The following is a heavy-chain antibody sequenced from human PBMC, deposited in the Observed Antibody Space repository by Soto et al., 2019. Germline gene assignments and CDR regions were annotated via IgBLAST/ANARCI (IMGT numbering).Heavy chain of an antibody. CDR1: GFIYSNYW. Sequence: GGSLRLSCAASGFIYSNYWMAWVRQVPGKGLEWVAYMNPDGSQTFYVDSVKGRFTISRDNAKNSLYLQISSLRAEDTAVYYCAREPRVLSYWGQGTLVTVSS. CDR3: AREPRVLSY. J-gene: IGHJ1*01. D-gene: IGHD3-10*01. CDR2: MNPDGSQT. V-gene: IGHV3-7*01.